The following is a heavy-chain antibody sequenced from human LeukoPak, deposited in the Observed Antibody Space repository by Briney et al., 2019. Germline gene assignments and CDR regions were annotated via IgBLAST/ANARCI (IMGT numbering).Heavy chain of an antibody. Sequence: SVKVSCKASGGTFSSYAISCVRQAPGQGLEWMGGIIPIFGTANYAQKFQGRVTITTDESTSTAYMELSSLRSEDTAVYYCASTPPLGPQLAPAPNYYYYYMDVWGKGTTVTVSS. CDR3: ASTPPLGPQLAPAPNYYYYYMDV. CDR1: GGTFSSYA. J-gene: IGHJ6*03. D-gene: IGHD6-6*01. V-gene: IGHV1-69*05. CDR2: IIPIFGTA.